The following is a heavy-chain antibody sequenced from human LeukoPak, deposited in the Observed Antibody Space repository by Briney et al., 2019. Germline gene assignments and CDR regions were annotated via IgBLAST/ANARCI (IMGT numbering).Heavy chain of an antibody. CDR1: GYTFTGYY. CDR2: INPNSGGT. Sequence: ASVKVSCKASGYTFTGYYMHWVRQAPGQGLEWMGWINPNSGGTNYAQKFQGRVTMTRDTSISTAYMELSRLRSDDTAVYYCARVRDGSGWYAYFDYWGQGTLVTVSS. J-gene: IGHJ4*02. D-gene: IGHD6-19*01. CDR3: ARVRDGSGWYAYFDY. V-gene: IGHV1-2*02.